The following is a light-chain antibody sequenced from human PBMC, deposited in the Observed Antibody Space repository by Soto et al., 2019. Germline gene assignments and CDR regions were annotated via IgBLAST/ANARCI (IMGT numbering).Light chain of an antibody. CDR2: SNN. CDR3: ATWDDSLNALV. J-gene: IGLJ2*01. Sequence: QSVLTQPPSASGTPGQRVTISCSGSSSNIGSNTVDWYQQLPGTAPKLLIYSNNQRPSGVPDRFSGSKSGTSASLAISGLQYEDEADYYCATWDDSLNALVFGGGTQLTVL. CDR1: SSNIGSNT. V-gene: IGLV1-44*01.